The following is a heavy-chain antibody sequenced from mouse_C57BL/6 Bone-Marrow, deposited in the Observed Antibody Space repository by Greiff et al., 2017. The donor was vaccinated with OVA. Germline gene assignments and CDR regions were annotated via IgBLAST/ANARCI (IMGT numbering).Heavy chain of an antibody. CDR3: ARERYYGSRRAMDY. CDR1: GFTFSSYA. D-gene: IGHD1-1*01. Sequence: EVQRVESGGGLVKPGGSLKLSCAASGFTFSSYAMSWVRQTPEKRLEWVATISDGGSYTYYPDNVKGRFTISRDNAKNNLYLQMSHLKSEDTAMYYCARERYYGSRRAMDYGGQGTSVTVSS. CDR2: ISDGGSYT. V-gene: IGHV5-4*01. J-gene: IGHJ4*01.